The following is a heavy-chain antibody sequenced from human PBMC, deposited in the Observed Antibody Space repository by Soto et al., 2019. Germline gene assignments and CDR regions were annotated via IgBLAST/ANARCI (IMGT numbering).Heavy chain of an antibody. CDR2: IGTHNGDT. CDR1: GYTFDTYG. CDR3: ARTGGYDASPNFAS. J-gene: IGHJ4*02. Sequence: QVQLVQSEAEVKKPGASVKVSCQASGYTFDTYGITWMRQAPGQGLEWMGWIGTHNGDTNYAQHFRGRVTMTTDTSKRTVYMELRSLTSDDTAVYYCARTGGYDASPNFASWGQGTLVTVSS. V-gene: IGHV1-18*01. D-gene: IGHD2-2*01.